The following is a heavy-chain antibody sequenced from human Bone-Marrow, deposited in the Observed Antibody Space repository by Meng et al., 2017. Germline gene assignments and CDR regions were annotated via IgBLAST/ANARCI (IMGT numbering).Heavy chain of an antibody. D-gene: IGHD3-22*01. J-gene: IGHJ4*02. V-gene: IGHV1-8*01. CDR2: MNPNSGNT. CDR3: ARTPWDSSGYYADY. Sequence: QVQLVQSGAEVKKPGASVKVSCKASGYTFTSHDINWVRQATGQGLEWMGWMNPNSGNTGYAQKFQGRVTMTRNTSISTAYMELSSLRSEDTAVYYCARTPWDSSGYYADYWGQGTLVTSPQ. CDR1: GYTFTSHD.